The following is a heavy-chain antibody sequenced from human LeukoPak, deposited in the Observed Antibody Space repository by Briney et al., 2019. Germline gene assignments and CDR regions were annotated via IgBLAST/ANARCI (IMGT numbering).Heavy chain of an antibody. J-gene: IGHJ6*03. V-gene: IGHV4-4*09. CDR3: AGGNYYSYYIDV. CDR1: GGSISSYY. Sequence: SETLSLTCTVSGGSISSYYWNSVRQRPGKGLEWIGYIYTSESTNYTPSLKSRVTISVDTSKKQFSRNLSSVTAADTAVYYCAGGNYYSYYIDVWGKGTTVTVSS. CDR2: IYTSEST. D-gene: IGHD3-3*01.